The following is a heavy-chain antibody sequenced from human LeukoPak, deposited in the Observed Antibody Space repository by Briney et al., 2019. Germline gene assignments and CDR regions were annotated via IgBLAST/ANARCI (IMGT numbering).Heavy chain of an antibody. CDR1: GFTFSSYG. CDR3: AKAPGWLQYPNQHSFDY. J-gene: IGHJ4*02. Sequence: GGSLRLSCAASGFTFSSYGMHWVRQAPGKGLEWVAVISYDGSNKYYADSVKGRFTISRDNSKNTLYLQMNSLRAGDTAVYYCAKAPGWLQYPNQHSFDYWGQGTLVTVSS. V-gene: IGHV3-30*18. D-gene: IGHD5-24*01. CDR2: ISYDGSNK.